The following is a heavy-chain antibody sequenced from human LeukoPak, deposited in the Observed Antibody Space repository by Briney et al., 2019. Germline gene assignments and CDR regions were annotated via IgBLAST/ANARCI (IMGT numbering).Heavy chain of an antibody. CDR2: ISAYNGNT. D-gene: IGHD1-26*01. Sequence: GASVNVSRKGSGYTFTSYGISWVRQAPGQGLAWVGWISAYNGNTNYTQKLQGRVTMTTDTSTSTAYMELRSLRSDDTAVYYCARGSWELGIDFDYWGQGTLVTVSS. CDR3: ARGSWELGIDFDY. V-gene: IGHV1-18*01. J-gene: IGHJ4*02. CDR1: GYTFTSYG.